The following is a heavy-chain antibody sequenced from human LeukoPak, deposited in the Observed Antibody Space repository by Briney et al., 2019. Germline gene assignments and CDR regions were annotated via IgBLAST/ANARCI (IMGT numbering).Heavy chain of an antibody. D-gene: IGHD2-21*02. CDR1: GGTFSSYA. V-gene: IGHV1-69*06. CDR2: IIPIFGTA. CDR3: ARGWGDLYYYYYMDV. J-gene: IGHJ6*03. Sequence: ASVKVSCKASGGTFSSYAISWVRQAPGQGLEWMGGIIPIFGTANYAQKFQDRVTITADKSTSTAYMELSSLRSEDTAVYYCARGWGDLYYYYYMDVWGKGTTVTVSS.